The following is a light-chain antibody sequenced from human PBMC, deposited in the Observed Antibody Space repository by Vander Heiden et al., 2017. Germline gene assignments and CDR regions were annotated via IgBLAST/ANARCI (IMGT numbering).Light chain of an antibody. V-gene: IGKV1-33*01. Sequence: DIQMTQSPSSLSASVGDRVTITCQASQDISNYLNWYQQKPGKAPKLLIYDASNLETGVPSRFSGSGSGTDFTFTISSLQPEDIATYYCQQYDNLQLFGHGTKVDIK. J-gene: IGKJ3*01. CDR2: DAS. CDR1: QDISNY. CDR3: QQYDNLQL.